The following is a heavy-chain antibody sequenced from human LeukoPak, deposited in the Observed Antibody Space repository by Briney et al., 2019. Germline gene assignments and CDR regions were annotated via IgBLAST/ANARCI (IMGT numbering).Heavy chain of an antibody. V-gene: IGHV4-59*01. Sequence: SETLSLTCIVSGGSISNYYWSWIRQPPGKGQEWIGYIYYSGSTNYNPSLKSRVTISVDTSKNQLSLKLSSVTAADTAVYYCARGGTRPDYYFDYWGQGTLLTVSS. CDR1: GGSISNYY. CDR2: IYYSGST. CDR3: ARGGTRPDYYFDY. D-gene: IGHD2-2*01. J-gene: IGHJ4*02.